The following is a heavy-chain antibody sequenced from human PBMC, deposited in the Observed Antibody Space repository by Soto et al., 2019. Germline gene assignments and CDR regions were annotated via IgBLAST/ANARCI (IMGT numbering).Heavy chain of an antibody. D-gene: IGHD3-9*01. CDR3: ARDVGVGLGNYYHYGMDV. J-gene: IGHJ6*02. CDR2: IYYSGST. CDR1: GGSFSPNY. V-gene: IGHV4-59*01. Sequence: PSETLSLTCPLSGGSFSPNYWAWIRQPPGKGLEWIGYIYYSGSTNYNPSLKSRVTISVDTSKNQFSLKLSSVTAADTAVYYCARDVGVGLGNYYHYGMDVWGQGTTVTVSS.